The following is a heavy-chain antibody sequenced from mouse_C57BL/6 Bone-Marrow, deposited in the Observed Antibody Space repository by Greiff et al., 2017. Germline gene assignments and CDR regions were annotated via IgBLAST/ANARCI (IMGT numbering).Heavy chain of an antibody. J-gene: IGHJ4*01. V-gene: IGHV1-69*01. CDR1: GYTFTSYW. CDR3: ARCTDAMDY. CDR2: IDPSDSYT. D-gene: IGHD1-1*01. Sequence: QVQLQQPGAELVMPGASVKLSCKASGYTFTSYWMPWVKQRPGQGLEWIGEIDPSDSYTNYNQKFKGKSTLTVDKSSSPAYMQRSSLTSEDSAVYYCARCTDAMDYWGQGTSVTASS.